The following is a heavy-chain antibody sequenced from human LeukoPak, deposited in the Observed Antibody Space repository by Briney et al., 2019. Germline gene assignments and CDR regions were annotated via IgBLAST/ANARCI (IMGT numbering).Heavy chain of an antibody. D-gene: IGHD5-18*01. V-gene: IGHV7-4-1*02. Sequence: GASVKVSCKASGYTFTSYAMNWVRQAPGQGLEWMGLINTNTGNPSYAQCFTGRFVFSLGSSVSTAYLQLSSLKAEDTGVYYCARGGYSYSTTYYWGQGTLVTV. CDR3: ARGGYSYSTTYY. J-gene: IGHJ4*02. CDR1: GYTFTSYA. CDR2: INTNTGNP.